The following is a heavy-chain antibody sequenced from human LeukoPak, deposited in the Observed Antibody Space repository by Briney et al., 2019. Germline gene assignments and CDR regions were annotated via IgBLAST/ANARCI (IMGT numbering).Heavy chain of an antibody. CDR2: INPNSGGT. CDR1: GYTFAAYC. CDR3: ACMGILDY. V-gene: IGHV1-2*02. D-gene: IGHD2-8*01. Sequence: ASVKVSCKTSGYTFAAYCIHWVRQAPGQGLEWMGWINPNSGGTKYAQKFQGRVTMTRDTSISTAYMELSRLRSDDTAVYYCACMGILDYWGQGTLVTVSS. J-gene: IGHJ4*02.